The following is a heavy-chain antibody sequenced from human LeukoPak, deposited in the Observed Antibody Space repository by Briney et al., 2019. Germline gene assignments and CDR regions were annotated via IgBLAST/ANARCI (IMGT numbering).Heavy chain of an antibody. D-gene: IGHD3-10*01. CDR3: AWYGVTHGLDV. Sequence: RSGGSLRLSCAASGFSLSNYWMSWVRQAPGKGPEWVVNINQDGSDKYYVDSVMGRFTISKDNAKNSVYLQMNSLRPEDTAIYYCAWYGVTHGLDVWGQGTTVTVSS. J-gene: IGHJ6*02. CDR1: GFSLSNYW. CDR2: INQDGSDK. V-gene: IGHV3-7*01.